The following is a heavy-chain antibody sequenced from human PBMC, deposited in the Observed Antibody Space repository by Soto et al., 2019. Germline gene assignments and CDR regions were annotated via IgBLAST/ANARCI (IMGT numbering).Heavy chain of an antibody. CDR3: ARMEAGSRTGDFIPGYYYYYGMDV. Sequence: ASVKVSCKASGGTFSSYAISWVRQAPGQGLEWMGGIIPIFGTANYAQKFQGRVTITADESTSTAYMELSSLRSEDTAVYYCARMEAGSRTGDFIPGYYYYYGMDVWGQGTTVTVSS. D-gene: IGHD4-17*01. J-gene: IGHJ6*02. CDR1: GGTFSSYA. V-gene: IGHV1-69*13. CDR2: IIPIFGTA.